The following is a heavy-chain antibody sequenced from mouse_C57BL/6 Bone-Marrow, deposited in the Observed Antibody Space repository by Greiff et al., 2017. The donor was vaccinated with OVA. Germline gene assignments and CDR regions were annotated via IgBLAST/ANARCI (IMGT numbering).Heavy chain of an antibody. Sequence: EVQVVESGGDLVKPGGSLKLSCAASGFTFSSYGMSWVRQTPDKRLEWVATISSGGSYTYYPDSVKGPFTISRDNAKNTLYLQMSRLKSEDTAMYYCARRYYYGSSFDYWGQGTTLTVSS. J-gene: IGHJ2*01. D-gene: IGHD1-1*01. CDR1: GFTFSSYG. CDR3: ARRYYYGSSFDY. CDR2: ISSGGSYT. V-gene: IGHV5-6*01.